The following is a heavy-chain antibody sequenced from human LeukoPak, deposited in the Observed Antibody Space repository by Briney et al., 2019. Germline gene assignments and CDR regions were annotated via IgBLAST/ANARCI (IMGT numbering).Heavy chain of an antibody. V-gene: IGHV3-30*04. J-gene: IGHJ4*02. D-gene: IGHD3-16*02. CDR3: ARDDQMGYVWGSYRPWPLY. Sequence: PGGSLRLSCSASGFTFSSYAMHWVRQAPGKGLEWVAVISYDGSNKYYADSVKGRFTISRDNSKNTLYLQMNSLRAEDTAVYSCARDDQMGYVWGSYRPWPLYWGQGTLVTVSS. CDR2: ISYDGSNK. CDR1: GFTFSSYA.